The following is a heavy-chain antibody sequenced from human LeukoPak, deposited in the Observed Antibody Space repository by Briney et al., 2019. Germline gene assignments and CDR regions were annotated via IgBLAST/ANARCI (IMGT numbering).Heavy chain of an antibody. Sequence: GGSLRLSCAASGFTFSRYEMNWVRQAPGKGLEWVSYIGSSGSSIYYADSVKGRFTISRDNAKNSLYLQMNSLRVEDTAVYYCAREREDAFDIWGQGTMVTVSS. J-gene: IGHJ3*02. CDR1: GFTFSRYE. V-gene: IGHV3-48*03. CDR2: IGSSGSSI. CDR3: AREREDAFDI.